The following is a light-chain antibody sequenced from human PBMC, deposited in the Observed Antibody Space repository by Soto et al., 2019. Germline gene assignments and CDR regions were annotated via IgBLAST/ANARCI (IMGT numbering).Light chain of an antibody. Sequence: QSALTQPPSASGSPGQSVTISCTGTSSDVGAYNYVSWYQQHPGKAPKIMIYEVSKRPSGVPDRFSGSKSGNTASLTVSGLQAADDADYYCSSYAGSNNFVFGTGTKVTVL. CDR3: SSYAGSNNFV. CDR1: SSDVGAYNY. V-gene: IGLV2-8*01. CDR2: EVS. J-gene: IGLJ1*01.